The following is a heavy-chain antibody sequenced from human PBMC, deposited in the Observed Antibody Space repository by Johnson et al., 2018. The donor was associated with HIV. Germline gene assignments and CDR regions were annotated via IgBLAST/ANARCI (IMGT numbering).Heavy chain of an antibody. Sequence: QVKLVESGGGVVQPGRSLRLSCAASGFTFSTYAMHWVRQAPGKGLEWVAVISDDGNNNNYADSVKGRFTISRDNSKKTLYVQMNSLRTEDTAVSYCAGMSSGAFDIWGQGTMVTVSS. D-gene: IGHD3-10*01. CDR1: GFTFSTYA. J-gene: IGHJ3*02. V-gene: IGHV3-30-3*01. CDR2: ISDDGNNN. CDR3: AGMSSGAFDI.